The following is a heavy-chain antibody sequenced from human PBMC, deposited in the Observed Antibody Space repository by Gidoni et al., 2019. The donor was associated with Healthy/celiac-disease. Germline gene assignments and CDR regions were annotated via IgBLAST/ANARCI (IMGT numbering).Heavy chain of an antibody. CDR3: AREMQRDS. CDR1: GFTFSSYS. J-gene: IGHJ4*02. CDR2: LSSSSSYI. V-gene: IGHV3-21*01. Sequence: EVQLVASGGGLVKPGGSLILSCAASGFTFSSYSMNWVRQAPGKGLEWVSSLSSSSSYIYYADSVKGRFTISRDNAKTSLYLQMNSLRAEDTAVYYCAREMQRDSCGQGTLVTVSS.